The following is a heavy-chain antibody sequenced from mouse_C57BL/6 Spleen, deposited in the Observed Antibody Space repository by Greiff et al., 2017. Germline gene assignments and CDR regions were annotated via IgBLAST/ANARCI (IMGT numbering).Heavy chain of an antibody. D-gene: IGHD2-4*01. CDR1: GYTFTSYW. J-gene: IGHJ1*03. CDR3: ARGGDYDGDWYFDV. CDR2: IYPSDSET. Sequence: QVHVKQPGAELVRPGSSVKLSCKASGYTFTSYWMDWVKQRPGQGLEWIGNIYPSDSETHYNQKFKDKATLTVDKSSSTAYMQLSSLTSEDSAVYYCARGGDYDGDWYFDVWGTGTTVTVSS. V-gene: IGHV1-61*01.